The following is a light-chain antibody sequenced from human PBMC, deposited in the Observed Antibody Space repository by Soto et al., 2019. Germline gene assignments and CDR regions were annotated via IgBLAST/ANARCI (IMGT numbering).Light chain of an antibody. J-gene: IGKJ1*01. Sequence: EIVMTQSPATLSVSPGERATLSCRASQSVSSNFAWYQQKPGQAPRLLIYGASTRATGIPARFSGSGAGTEFTLTISRLQYEDFADYYCQQYNNWWTFGQGTKVEIK. CDR2: GAS. V-gene: IGKV3-15*01. CDR3: QQYNNWWT. CDR1: QSVSSN.